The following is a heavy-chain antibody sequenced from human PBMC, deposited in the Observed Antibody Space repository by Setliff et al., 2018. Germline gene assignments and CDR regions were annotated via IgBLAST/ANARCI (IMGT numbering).Heavy chain of an antibody. CDR3: ARDTRDKYDTSGYYLSLDS. CDR1: GGTFRTDG. V-gene: IGHV1-69*13. Sequence: GASVKVSCKASGGTFRTDGFNWVRQAPGQGLEWMGRIIPVFGTAKYAQKFQGRVTITADESARTAYMEMSSLRFEDTAVYYCARDTRDKYDTSGYYLSLDSWGQGSLVTVS. J-gene: IGHJ4*02. D-gene: IGHD3-22*01. CDR2: IIPVFGTA.